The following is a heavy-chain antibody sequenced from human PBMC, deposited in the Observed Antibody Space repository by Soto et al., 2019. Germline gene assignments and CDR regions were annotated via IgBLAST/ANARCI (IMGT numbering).Heavy chain of an antibody. J-gene: IGHJ3*02. CDR2: INPNSGGT. CDR1: GYTFTGYS. CDR3: ARAVRNHFEHLGYCSGGSCYSSAFDI. D-gene: IGHD2-15*01. Sequence: ASVKVYCKASGYTFTGYSMHWVRQAPGQRLEWMGWINPNSGGTNYAQKFQGWVTMTRDTSISTAYMELSRLRSDDTAVYYCARAVRNHFEHLGYCSGGSCYSSAFDIWGQGTMVTVSS. V-gene: IGHV1-2*04.